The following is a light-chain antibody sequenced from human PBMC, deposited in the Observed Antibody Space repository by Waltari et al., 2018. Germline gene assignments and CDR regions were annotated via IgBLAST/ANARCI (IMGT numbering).Light chain of an antibody. Sequence: DIVMTQSPGSLAVSLGERGTINCRSSQSILDTYKHKKHLPWYQQKPGQPLKLLIYWASTRESGVPDRFRGGGSGTEFTLTIRSVQAEDAAFYYCQQYYESPLTFGQGTKVEIE. J-gene: IGKJ1*01. CDR2: WAS. CDR3: QQYYESPLT. V-gene: IGKV4-1*01. CDR1: QSILDTYKHKKH.